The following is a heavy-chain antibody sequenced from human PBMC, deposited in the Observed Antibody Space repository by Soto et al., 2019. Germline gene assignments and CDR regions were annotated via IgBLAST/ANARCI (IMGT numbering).Heavy chain of an antibody. CDR2: IYYSGST. Sequence: SETLSLTCTVSGGSISIYYWSWIRHPPGKGLEWIGYIYYSGSTNYNPSLKSRVTISVDTSKNQFSLKLSSVTAADTAVYYCARVKGGYNFWSADYWGQGTLVTVSS. CDR1: GGSISIYY. V-gene: IGHV4-59*01. CDR3: ARVKGGYNFWSADY. D-gene: IGHD3-3*01. J-gene: IGHJ4*02.